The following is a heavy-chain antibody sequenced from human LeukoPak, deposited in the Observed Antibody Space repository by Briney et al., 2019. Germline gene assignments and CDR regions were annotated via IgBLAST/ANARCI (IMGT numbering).Heavy chain of an antibody. D-gene: IGHD5-18*01. J-gene: IGHJ4*02. Sequence: PGRSLRLSCAASGFTFSSYGMHWVRQAPGKGLEWVAVISYGGSNKYYADSVKGRFTISRDNSKNTLYLQMNSLKAEDTAVYYCAKDLMIEIWFGVDDWGQGTPVTVSS. V-gene: IGHV3-30*18. CDR2: ISYGGSNK. CDR3: AKDLMIEIWFGVDD. CDR1: GFTFSSYG.